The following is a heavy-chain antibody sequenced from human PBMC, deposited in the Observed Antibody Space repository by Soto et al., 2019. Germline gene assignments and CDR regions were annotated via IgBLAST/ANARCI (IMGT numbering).Heavy chain of an antibody. CDR3: ARLSALVLTASYSLDS. D-gene: IGHD2-21*02. CDR1: DFSLTNPRMG. J-gene: IGHJ4*02. CDR2: ILSNDVK. Sequence: QVTLKEPGPVLLKPTEPLTLTCVVADFSLTNPRMGVSWIRQPPGNALEWLAHILSNDVKSYSTSLSNRLTLCNDTSRRKVALTLTDVDPEDTAIYYCARLSALVLTASYSLDSCGQATLVTVSS. V-gene: IGHV2-26*01.